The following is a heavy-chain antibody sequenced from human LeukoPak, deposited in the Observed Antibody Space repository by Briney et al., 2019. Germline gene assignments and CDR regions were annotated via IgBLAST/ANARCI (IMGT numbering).Heavy chain of an antibody. CDR2: ISGSGGST. CDR1: GFTFSSYA. Sequence: GGSLRLSCAASGFTFSSYAMSWVRQAPGKGLEWVSAISGSGGSTYHADSVRGRFTISRDNSKNTLYLQMNSLRAEDTAVYYCVKDRSEPYGDYVFGWFDPWGQGTLVTVSS. V-gene: IGHV3-23*01. J-gene: IGHJ5*02. D-gene: IGHD4-17*01. CDR3: VKDRSEPYGDYVFGWFDP.